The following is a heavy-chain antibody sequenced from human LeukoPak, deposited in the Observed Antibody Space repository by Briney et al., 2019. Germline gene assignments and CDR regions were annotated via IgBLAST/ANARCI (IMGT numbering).Heavy chain of an antibody. D-gene: IGHD6-13*01. J-gene: IGHJ4*02. Sequence: SETLSLTCAVYGGSFSGYYWSWIRQPPGKGLEWIGEINHSGSTNYNPSLKSRVTISVDTSKNQFSLKLSSVTAADTAVYYCARGQGIAAAGTRQDYRGQGTLVTVSS. V-gene: IGHV4-34*01. CDR1: GGSFSGYY. CDR2: INHSGST. CDR3: ARGQGIAAAGTRQDY.